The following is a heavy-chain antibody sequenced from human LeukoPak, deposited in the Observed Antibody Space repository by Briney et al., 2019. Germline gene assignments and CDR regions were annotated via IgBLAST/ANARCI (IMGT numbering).Heavy chain of an antibody. Sequence: SETLSLTCGVYGGSFSDFHWTWIRQSPGKGLEWIGEINHNNYNPSLKSRVTISLDTSENQFSLNLTSVTAADTAVYYCARGRRAFYESRGNRFYYYMDVWGKGTTVIVSS. CDR2: INHN. V-gene: IGHV4-34*01. J-gene: IGHJ6*03. CDR3: ARGRRAFYESRGNRFYYYMDV. CDR1: GGSFSDFH. D-gene: IGHD3-22*01.